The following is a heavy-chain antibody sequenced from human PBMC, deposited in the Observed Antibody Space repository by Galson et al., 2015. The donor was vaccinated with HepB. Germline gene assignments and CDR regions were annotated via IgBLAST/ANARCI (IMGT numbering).Heavy chain of an antibody. Sequence: SLRLSCAASGFTFSSYAMHWVRQAPGKGLEWVAVISYDGSNKYYADSVKGRFTISRDNSKNTLYLQMNSLRAEDTAVYYCARDQVRLGYFDYWGQGTLVTVSS. CDR1: GFTFSSYA. CDR2: ISYDGSNK. V-gene: IGHV3-30-3*01. CDR3: ARDQVRLGYFDY. D-gene: IGHD3-10*01. J-gene: IGHJ4*02.